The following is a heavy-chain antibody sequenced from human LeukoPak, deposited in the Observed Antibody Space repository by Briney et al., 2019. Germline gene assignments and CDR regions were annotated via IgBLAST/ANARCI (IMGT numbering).Heavy chain of an antibody. D-gene: IGHD3-16*01. CDR2: IKQDGSEK. V-gene: IGHV3-7*01. CDR3: AKLGGHPLHNYYVGV. CDR1: GFTFSNYW. Sequence: SGGSLRLSCAASGFTFSNYWMIWVRQAPGKGLEWVASIKQDGSEKQYVGSVRGRFTISRDNAKNVLDLQMNSLTAEDTAVYYCAKLGGHPLHNYYVGVWGKGTTVAVSS. J-gene: IGHJ6*03.